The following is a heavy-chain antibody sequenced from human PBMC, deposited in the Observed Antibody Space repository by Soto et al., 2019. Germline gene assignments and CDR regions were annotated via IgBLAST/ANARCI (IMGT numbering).Heavy chain of an antibody. Sequence: SVKVSCKASGGTFSSYAISWVRQAPGQGLEWMGGIIPIFGTANYAQKFQGRVTITADESTSTAYMELSSLRSEDTAVYYCARDRVKAVTTAYYYYYGMDVWGQGTTVTVSS. V-gene: IGHV1-69*13. J-gene: IGHJ6*02. CDR1: GGTFSSYA. CDR3: ARDRVKAVTTAYYYYYGMDV. D-gene: IGHD4-17*01. CDR2: IIPIFGTA.